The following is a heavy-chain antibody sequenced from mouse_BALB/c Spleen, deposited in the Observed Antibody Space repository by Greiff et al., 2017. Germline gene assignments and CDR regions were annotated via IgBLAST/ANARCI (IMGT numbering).Heavy chain of an antibody. CDR1: GFTFSNYW. CDR2: IRLKSNNYAT. Sequence: EVMLVESGGGLVQPGGSMKLSCVASGFTFSNYWMNWVRQSPEKGLEWVAEIRLKSNNYATHYAESVKGRFTISRDDSKSSVYLQMNNLRAEDTGIYYCTRNYRYDEGSFDYWGQGTTLTVSS. V-gene: IGHV6-6*02. D-gene: IGHD2-14*01. CDR3: TRNYRYDEGSFDY. J-gene: IGHJ2*01.